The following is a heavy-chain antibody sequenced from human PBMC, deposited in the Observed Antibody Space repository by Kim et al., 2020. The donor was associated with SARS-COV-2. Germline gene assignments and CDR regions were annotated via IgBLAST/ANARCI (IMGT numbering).Heavy chain of an antibody. CDR3: ARDPGITMVRGDPHWFDP. V-gene: IGHV3-48*02. CDR2: ISSSSSTI. J-gene: IGHJ5*02. Sequence: GGSLRLSCAASGFTFSSYSMNWVRQAPGKGLEWVSYISSSSSTIYYADSVKGRFTISRDSAKNSLYLQMNSLRDEDTAVYYCARDPGITMVRGDPHWFDPWGQGTLVTVSS. CDR1: GFTFSSYS. D-gene: IGHD3-10*01.